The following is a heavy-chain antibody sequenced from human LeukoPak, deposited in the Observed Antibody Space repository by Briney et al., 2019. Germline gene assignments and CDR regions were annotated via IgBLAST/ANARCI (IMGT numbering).Heavy chain of an antibody. Sequence: GESLKISCEGSGFSFSTFWIAWVRQLPGKGLEWMGVIYPGDSDTRYSPSFQGQVTISADKSISTAYLQWSSLKASDTAIYYCARRSISWDRSDYWGQGTLVTVSS. V-gene: IGHV5-51*01. J-gene: IGHJ4*02. CDR2: IYPGDSDT. CDR1: GFSFSTFW. D-gene: IGHD2-2*01. CDR3: ARRSISWDRSDY.